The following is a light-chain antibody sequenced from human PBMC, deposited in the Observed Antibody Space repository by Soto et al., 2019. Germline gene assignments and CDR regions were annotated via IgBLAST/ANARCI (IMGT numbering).Light chain of an antibody. CDR3: QQVNSSPYT. CDR2: TVS. V-gene: IGKV1-9*01. CDR1: QDIRSS. Sequence: DIQLTQSPSFLSASVGDRLTITCRGRQDIRSSLAWYQQKPGKAPNLLIYTVSTLQSGVPSRFSGSRAGTEFTLTISSQQPEDFATYDFQQVNSSPYTVGGGPKVEI. J-gene: IGKJ4*02.